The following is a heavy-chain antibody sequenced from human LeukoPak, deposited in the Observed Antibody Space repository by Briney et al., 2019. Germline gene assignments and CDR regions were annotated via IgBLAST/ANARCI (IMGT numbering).Heavy chain of an antibody. D-gene: IGHD2-15*01. J-gene: IGHJ4*02. CDR2: LYSGGST. CDR3: ASGGMGARKFYSDPFHY. CDR1: GFSVSANY. V-gene: IGHV3-53*01. Sequence: PGGSLRLSCAASGFSVSANYMSWVRQAPEKGLEWVSILYSGGSTYYAHSVKGRFTISRDDSKNTLYLQMNSLRAEDTAVYYCASGGMGARKFYSDPFHYWGQGTLVTVSS.